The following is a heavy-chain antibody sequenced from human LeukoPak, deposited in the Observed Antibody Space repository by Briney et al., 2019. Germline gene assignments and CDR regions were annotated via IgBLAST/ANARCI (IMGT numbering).Heavy chain of an antibody. D-gene: IGHD3-10*01. Sequence: SQTLSLTRTVSGGSISSGDYYWSWIRQPPGKGLEWIGYIYYSGSTYYNPSLKSRVTISVDTSKNQFSLKLSSVTAADTAVYYCATYLWFGPPYYFDYWGQGTLVTVSS. J-gene: IGHJ4*02. CDR3: ATYLWFGPPYYFDY. CDR2: IYYSGST. V-gene: IGHV4-30-4*01. CDR1: GGSISSGDYY.